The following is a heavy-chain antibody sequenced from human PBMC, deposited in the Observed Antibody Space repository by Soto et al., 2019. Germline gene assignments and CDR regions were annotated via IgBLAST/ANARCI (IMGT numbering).Heavy chain of an antibody. J-gene: IGHJ5*02. CDR1: GGSISSSSYY. CDR2: IYYSGST. V-gene: IGHV4-39*01. CDR3: ARQKRDYGEGSWFDP. Sequence: QLQLQESGPGLVKPSETLSLTCTVSGGSISSSSYYWGWIRQPPGKGLEWIGSIYYSGSTYYNPSLKSRVTISVDTSKNQFSLKLSSVTAADTAVYYCARQKRDYGEGSWFDPWGQGTLVTVSS. D-gene: IGHD4-17*01.